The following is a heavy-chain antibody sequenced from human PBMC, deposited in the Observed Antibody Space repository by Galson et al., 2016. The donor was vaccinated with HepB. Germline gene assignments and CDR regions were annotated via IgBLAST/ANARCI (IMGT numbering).Heavy chain of an antibody. CDR2: IWYDGSNK. D-gene: IGHD6-13*01. V-gene: IGHV3-33*01. CDR1: GFTFSSYG. J-gene: IGHJ4*02. Sequence: SLRLSCAASGFTFSSYGMHWVRQAPGKGLEWVAVIWYDGSNKYYADSVKGRFTISRDNSKNTLYLQMNSLRAEDTAVYYRARESSIAAAGVLDYWGQGTLVTVSS. CDR3: ARESSIAAAGVLDY.